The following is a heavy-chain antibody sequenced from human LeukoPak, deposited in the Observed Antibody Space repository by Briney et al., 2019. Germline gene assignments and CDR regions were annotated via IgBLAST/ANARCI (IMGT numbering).Heavy chain of an antibody. CDR2: IRYDGSNK. J-gene: IGHJ4*02. Sequence: PGGSLRLSCAASGFTFSTLGMHWVRQAPGQGLEWVAIIRYDGSNKYYADSVKGRFTISRDNSKNTLYLQMNNLRAEDTPVYYCAKDSEVTTTIEDWGQGTLVTVSS. CDR3: AKDSEVTTTIED. CDR1: GFTFSTLG. V-gene: IGHV3-30*02. D-gene: IGHD4-11*01.